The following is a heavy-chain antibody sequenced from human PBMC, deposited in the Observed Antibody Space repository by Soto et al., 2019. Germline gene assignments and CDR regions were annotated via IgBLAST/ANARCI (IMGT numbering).Heavy chain of an antibody. CDR2: IYYSGST. Sequence: SETLSLTCTVSGGSISSYYWSWIRQPPGKGLEWIGYIYYSGSTNYNPSLKSRVTISVDTSKNEFSLKLSYVTAANTAVYDSARKRSIAAAGRDYYYYMDYWGKGTTVTVSS. D-gene: IGHD6-13*01. CDR1: GGSISSYY. CDR3: ARKRSIAAAGRDYYYYMDY. J-gene: IGHJ6*03. V-gene: IGHV4-59*01.